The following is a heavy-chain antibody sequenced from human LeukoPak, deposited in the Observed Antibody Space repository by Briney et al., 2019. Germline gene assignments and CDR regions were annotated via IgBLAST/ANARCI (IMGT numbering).Heavy chain of an antibody. V-gene: IGHV1-18*01. J-gene: IGHJ4*02. D-gene: IGHD3-10*01. CDR1: GYTFTSYG. CDR3: AREESIGSYQFLHDS. Sequence: GASVKVSCKASGYTFTSYGISWVRQAPGQGLEWMGWISAYNDNTDYAQKFQGRVTMTTDTSTSTAYMELRSLRSDDTAVYYCAREESIGSYQFLHDSWGQGTLVTVFS. CDR2: ISAYNDNT.